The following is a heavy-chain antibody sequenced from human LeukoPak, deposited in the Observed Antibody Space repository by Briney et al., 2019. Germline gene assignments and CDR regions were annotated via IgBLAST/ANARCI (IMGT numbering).Heavy chain of an antibody. J-gene: IGHJ6*03. D-gene: IGHD7-27*01. CDR3: ARGRTKLGINYYYMDV. CDR1: GFTFSSYG. Sequence: TGGSLRLSCAASGFTFSSYGMHWVRQAPGKGLEWVAVISYDGSNKYYADSVKGRFTISRDNSKNTLYLQMNSLRAEDTAVYYCARGRTKLGINYYYMDVWGKGTTVTVSS. V-gene: IGHV3-30*03. CDR2: ISYDGSNK.